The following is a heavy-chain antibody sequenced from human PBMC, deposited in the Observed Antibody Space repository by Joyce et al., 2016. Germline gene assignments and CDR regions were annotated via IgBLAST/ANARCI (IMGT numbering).Heavy chain of an antibody. V-gene: IGHV1-69*12. CDR3: ARGGTSSDHYFFYTLDV. CDR2: IIPFFGAA. D-gene: IGHD1-14*01. CDR1: GGDFSNYT. Sequence: QVLLVQSGAAVKRPGSSLRVSCKSSGGDFSNYTVNWVRQAPGQRLEWRGGIIPFFGAAKYAEDFQGRVTLTADQSTRTAYLELSSLTSADTAVYYCARGGTSSDHYFFYTLDVWGPGTTVIVSS. J-gene: IGHJ6*02.